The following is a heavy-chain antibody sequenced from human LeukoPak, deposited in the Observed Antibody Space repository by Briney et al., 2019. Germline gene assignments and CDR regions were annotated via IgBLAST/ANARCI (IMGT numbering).Heavy chain of an antibody. Sequence: GGSLRLSCAASGFTFSSYGMHWARHARAKGLEWVALIRYDGSNKYYADSVKGRFTISRDNSKNTLYLQMSSRKPEDTAVYYCNGPWSGYIFGGDYWGQGTRVTVSS. CDR1: GFTFSSYG. J-gene: IGHJ4*02. CDR3: NGPWSGYIFGGDY. D-gene: IGHD3-3*01. CDR2: IRYDGSNK. V-gene: IGHV3-30*02.